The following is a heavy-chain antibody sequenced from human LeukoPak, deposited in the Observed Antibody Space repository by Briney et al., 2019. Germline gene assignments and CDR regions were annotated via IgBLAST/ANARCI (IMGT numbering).Heavy chain of an antibody. CDR2: IYPGDSDT. CDR1: GYSFTIYW. Sequence: GESLKISCEGSGYSFTIYWIGWVRQMPGKGLEWMGIIYPGDSDTRYNPSFQGQVTISADKSVSTAYLQWSSLKASDTAMYYCARQDPAGEYYFDSWGQETLVTVSS. V-gene: IGHV5-51*01. J-gene: IGHJ4*02. D-gene: IGHD3-10*01. CDR3: ARQDPAGEYYFDS.